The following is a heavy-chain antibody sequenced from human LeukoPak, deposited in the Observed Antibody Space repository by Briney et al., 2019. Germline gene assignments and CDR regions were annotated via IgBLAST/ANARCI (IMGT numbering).Heavy chain of an antibody. CDR3: AREGHYYDSRAFDF. Sequence: ASVKVSCKTSGYTFTDYYMHWVRQAPGQGLEWMGIINPSGGTATSAQKFQGRVTMTRGTSTGTVYMDLSSLRFDDTAVYFCAREGHYYDSRAFDFWGQGTLVTVSS. J-gene: IGHJ4*02. CDR1: GYTFTDYY. V-gene: IGHV1-46*01. CDR2: INPSGGTA. D-gene: IGHD3-22*01.